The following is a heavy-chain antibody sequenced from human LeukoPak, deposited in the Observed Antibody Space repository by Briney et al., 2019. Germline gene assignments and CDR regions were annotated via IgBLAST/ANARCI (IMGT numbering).Heavy chain of an antibody. CDR3: ARVLRYDFWSAYYFDY. CDR1: GYTFNIYD. D-gene: IGHD3-3*01. J-gene: IGHJ4*02. V-gene: IGHV1-18*01. CDR2: ISTYNGNT. Sequence: ASVKVSSKASGYTFNIYDISWVRQAPGQGVEWMAWISTYNGNTNYALKVQGRATMTTDTPSSTAYMELRSLRSDYSSVYYCARVLRYDFWSAYYFDYWGQGTLVTVSS.